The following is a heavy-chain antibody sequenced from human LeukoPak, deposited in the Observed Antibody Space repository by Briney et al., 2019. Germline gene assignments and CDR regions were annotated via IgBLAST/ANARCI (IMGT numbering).Heavy chain of an antibody. CDR1: GYTLTELS. J-gene: IGHJ2*01. CDR2: FDLEDGGT. Sequence: ASVKVSCKVSGYTLTELSMHWVRQAPGKGLEWMGGFDLEDGGTIYAQKFQGRVTMTEDTSTDTAYMELSSLRSEDTAVYYCATSAYSSSPPIYWYFDLWGRGTLVTVSS. CDR3: ATSAYSSSPPIYWYFDL. D-gene: IGHD6-6*01. V-gene: IGHV1-24*01.